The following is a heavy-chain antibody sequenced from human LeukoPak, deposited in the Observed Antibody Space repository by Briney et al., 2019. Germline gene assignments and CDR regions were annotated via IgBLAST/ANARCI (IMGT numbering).Heavy chain of an antibody. CDR3: ARRSSGWSGYYYYYMDV. Sequence: GGSLRLSCAASGFTVSSNYMSWVRQAPGKGLEWVSVMYSGGSTYYADSVKGRFTISRDNSKNTLYLQMNSLRAEDTAVYYCARRSSGWSGYYYYYMDVWGKGTTVTVSS. V-gene: IGHV3-53*01. CDR1: GFTVSSNY. J-gene: IGHJ6*03. CDR2: MYSGGST. D-gene: IGHD3-3*01.